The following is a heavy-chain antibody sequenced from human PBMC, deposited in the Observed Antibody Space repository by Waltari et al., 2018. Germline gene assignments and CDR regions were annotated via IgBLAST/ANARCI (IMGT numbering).Heavy chain of an antibody. CDR2: INPDGSQK. J-gene: IGHJ4*02. CDR3: TTLARGESGDY. V-gene: IGHV3-7*01. D-gene: IGHD3-10*01. Sequence: EVQLVESGGGLVQPGGPLRPFGAASGYTVTPYWMKWIRQAPGKGLEWVANINPDGSQKFYVDSVKGRFTVSRDNAQNSLYLQMNNLRAEDTAVYYCTTLARGESGDYWGQGTLVTVSS. CDR1: GYTVTPYW.